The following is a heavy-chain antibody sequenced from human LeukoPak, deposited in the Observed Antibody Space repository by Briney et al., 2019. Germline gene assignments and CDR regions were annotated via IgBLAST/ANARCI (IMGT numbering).Heavy chain of an antibody. Sequence: ASVKVSCKASGYTFTSYAMHWVRQAPGQRLEWMGWINAGNGNTKYSQKFQGRVTITRDTSASTAYKELSSLRSEDTAVYYCARAGPLGATFDFDYWGQGTLVTVSS. CDR3: ARAGPLGATFDFDY. V-gene: IGHV1-3*01. CDR1: GYTFTSYA. D-gene: IGHD1-26*01. CDR2: INAGNGNT. J-gene: IGHJ4*02.